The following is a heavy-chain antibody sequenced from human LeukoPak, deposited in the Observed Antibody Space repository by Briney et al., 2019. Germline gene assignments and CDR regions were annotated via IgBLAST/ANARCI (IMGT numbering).Heavy chain of an antibody. CDR2: MSGSGGST. Sequence: GGSLRLSCAASGFTFSSYAMSWVRQAPGKGLEWVSAMSGSGGSTYYADSVKGRFTISRDNSKNTLYLQMNSLRAEDTAVYYCAKNTYYYDPPENWFDPWGQGTLVTVSS. D-gene: IGHD3-22*01. CDR1: GFTFSSYA. V-gene: IGHV3-23*01. CDR3: AKNTYYYDPPENWFDP. J-gene: IGHJ5*02.